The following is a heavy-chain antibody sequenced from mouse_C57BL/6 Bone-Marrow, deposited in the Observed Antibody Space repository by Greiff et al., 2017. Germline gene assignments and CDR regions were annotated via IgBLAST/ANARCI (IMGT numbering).Heavy chain of an antibody. V-gene: IGHV2-2*01. J-gene: IGHJ4*01. Sequence: QVQLKESGPGLVQPSQSLSITCTVSGFSLTSYGVHWVRQSPGKGLEWLGVIWSGGSTDYNAAFISRLSISKDNSKSQVFFKRNSLQADDTAIYYCASFTTVVARDYWGQGTSVTVSS. CDR1: GFSLTSYG. D-gene: IGHD1-1*01. CDR3: ASFTTVVARDY. CDR2: IWSGGST.